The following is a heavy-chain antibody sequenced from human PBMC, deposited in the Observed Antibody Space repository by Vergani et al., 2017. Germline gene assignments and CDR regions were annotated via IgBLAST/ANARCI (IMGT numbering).Heavy chain of an antibody. V-gene: IGHV1-69*01. J-gene: IGHJ3*02. CDR3: AADKVGATTSSSDAFDI. CDR2: IIPIFGTA. D-gene: IGHD1-26*01. CDR1: GGTFSSYA. Sequence: VQLVESGAEVKKPGSSVKVSCKASGGTFSSYAISWVRQAPGQGLEWMGGIIPIFGTANYAQKFQGRVTITADESTSTAYMELSSLRSEDTAVYYCAADKVGATTSSSDAFDIWGQGTMVTVSS.